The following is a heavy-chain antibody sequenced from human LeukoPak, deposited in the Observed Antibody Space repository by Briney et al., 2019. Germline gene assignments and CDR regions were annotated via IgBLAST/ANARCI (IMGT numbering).Heavy chain of an antibody. CDR3: ARISLGAIWGYYYGMDV. CDR2: ISSSSSYI. D-gene: IGHD1-26*01. J-gene: IGHJ6*02. CDR1: GFTFSSYS. Sequence: GGSLRLSCAASGFTFSSYSMNWVRQAPGKGLEWVSSISSSSSYIYYADSVKGRFTISRDNAKNSLYLQMNSLRAEDTAVYYCARISLGAIWGYYYGMDVWGQGTTVTVSS. V-gene: IGHV3-21*01.